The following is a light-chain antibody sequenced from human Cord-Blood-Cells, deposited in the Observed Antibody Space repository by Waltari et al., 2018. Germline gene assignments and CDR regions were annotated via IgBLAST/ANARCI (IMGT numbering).Light chain of an antibody. Sequence: DIQMTQSPSYLSPSVGDRVPITCRASQSISSYLNWYQQKPGKAPKLLIYAASSLQSGVPSRFSGSGSGPDFTLTISSLQPEDFATYYCQQSYSTPRTFGQGTKVEIK. J-gene: IGKJ1*01. CDR2: AAS. CDR3: QQSYSTPRT. CDR1: QSISSY. V-gene: IGKV1-39*01.